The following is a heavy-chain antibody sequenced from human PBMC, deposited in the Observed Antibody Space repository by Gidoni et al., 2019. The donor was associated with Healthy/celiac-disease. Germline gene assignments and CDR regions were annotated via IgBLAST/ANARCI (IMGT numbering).Heavy chain of an antibody. D-gene: IGHD5-12*01. Sequence: QVQLQQWGAGLLKPSETLSLTCAVYGGSFSGSYWSWIRQPPGKGLEWRGEINHSGSPNYNPSLKSRGTISVDTSKNQFSLKLSSVTAADTAVYYCARGKARLWLRLSDYYYGMDVWGQGTTVTVSS. CDR3: ARGKARLWLRLSDYYYGMDV. CDR2: INHSGSP. J-gene: IGHJ6*02. CDR1: GGSFSGSY. V-gene: IGHV4-34*01.